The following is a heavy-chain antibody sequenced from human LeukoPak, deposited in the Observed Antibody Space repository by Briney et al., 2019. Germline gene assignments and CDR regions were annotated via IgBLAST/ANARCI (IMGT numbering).Heavy chain of an antibody. CDR3: ARGTDGGWATTFDY. CDR1: GFTFSRYW. V-gene: IGHV3-74*01. J-gene: IGHJ4*02. D-gene: IGHD5-24*01. CDR2: ISPDGSST. Sequence: GGSLRLSCAASGFTFSRYWVHWVRQAPGKGPVWVSRISPDGSSTNYADSVKGRFTISRDNAKNTLYLQMNSLRAEDTAVYYCARGTDGGWATTFDYWGQGTLVTVSS.